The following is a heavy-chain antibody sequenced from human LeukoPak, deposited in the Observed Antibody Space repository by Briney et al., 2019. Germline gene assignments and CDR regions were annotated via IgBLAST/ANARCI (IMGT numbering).Heavy chain of an antibody. CDR1: GFTFSSYW. J-gene: IGHJ4*02. CDR2: IKQDGSEK. V-gene: IGHV3-7*01. D-gene: IGHD3-10*01. Sequence: GGSLRLSCAASGFTFSSYWMSWVRQAPGKGLEWVANIKQDGSEKYYVDSVKGRFTISRDNAKNSLYLQMNSLRAEDTAVYYCARGSGSWGSYSFDYWGQGTLVTVSS. CDR3: ARGSGSWGSYSFDY.